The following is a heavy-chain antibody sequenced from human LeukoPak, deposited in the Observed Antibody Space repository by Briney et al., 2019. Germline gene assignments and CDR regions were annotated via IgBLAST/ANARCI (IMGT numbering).Heavy chain of an antibody. CDR1: GGSINSYY. V-gene: IGHV4-4*08. D-gene: IGHD1-14*01. CDR3: AREIVGGFNPGAY. J-gene: IGHJ4*02. Sequence: KSSETLSLTCTVSGGSINSYYWTWIRQPPGKGLEWIGYIYNSGSTNYNPSLKSRVTISADTSKKQFSLRVSSVTAADTAVYYCAREIVGGFNPGAYWGQGTLVTVSS. CDR2: IYNSGST.